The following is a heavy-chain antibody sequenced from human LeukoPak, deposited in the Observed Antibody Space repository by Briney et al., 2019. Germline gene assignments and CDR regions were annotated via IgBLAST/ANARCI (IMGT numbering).Heavy chain of an antibody. V-gene: IGHV3-66*01. Sequence: GGSVKLSCEASGCTFSSNYMKWVRQAAGKGREWVSLIYSGGSTHYADSVKGRFTISRDNSKNTLYLQMNSLRAEDTAVYYCARGGDSSYYGDYWGQGTLVTVSS. J-gene: IGHJ4*02. CDR3: ARGGDSSYYGDY. CDR1: GCTFSSNY. D-gene: IGHD3-22*01. CDR2: IYSGGST.